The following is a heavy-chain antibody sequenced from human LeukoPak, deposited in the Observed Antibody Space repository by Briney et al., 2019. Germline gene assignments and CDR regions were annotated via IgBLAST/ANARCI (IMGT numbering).Heavy chain of an antibody. CDR3: ARDRYRSAAMGSYYYYYGMDV. D-gene: IGHD2-2*01. V-gene: IGHV3-21*01. CDR1: GFTFGSYS. Sequence: SGGSLRLSCAASGFTFGSYSMNWVRQAPGKGLEWVSSISSSSSYIYYADSVKGRFTISRDNAKNSLYLQMNSLRAEDTAVYYCARDRYRSAAMGSYYYYYGMDVWGQGTTVTVSS. CDR2: ISSSSSYI. J-gene: IGHJ6*02.